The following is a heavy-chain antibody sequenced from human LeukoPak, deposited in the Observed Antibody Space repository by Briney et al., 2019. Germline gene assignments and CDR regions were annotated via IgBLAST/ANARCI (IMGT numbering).Heavy chain of an antibody. J-gene: IGHJ5*02. Sequence: ASVKVSCKASGYTFTGYYMHWARQAPGQGLEWMGWINPNSGGTNYAQKFQGRVTMTRDTSISTAYMELSRLRSDDTAVYYCARDLPLYGSGSYYTNWFDPWGQGTLVTVSS. D-gene: IGHD3-10*01. V-gene: IGHV1-2*02. CDR3: ARDLPLYGSGSYYTNWFDP. CDR1: GYTFTGYY. CDR2: INPNSGGT.